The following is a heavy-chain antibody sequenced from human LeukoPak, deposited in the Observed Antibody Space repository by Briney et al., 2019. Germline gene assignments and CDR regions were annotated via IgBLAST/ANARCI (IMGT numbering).Heavy chain of an antibody. D-gene: IGHD3-10*01. Sequence: GGSLRLSCAASGFTFSSYSMNWVRQAPGKGLEWVSSISSSSSYIYYADSVKGRFTISRDNAKNSLYLQMNSLRAEDTAVYYCARDLGNYGSGSDAFDTWGQGTMVTVSS. CDR1: GFTFSSYS. V-gene: IGHV3-21*01. J-gene: IGHJ3*02. CDR3: ARDLGNYGSGSDAFDT. CDR2: ISSSSSYI.